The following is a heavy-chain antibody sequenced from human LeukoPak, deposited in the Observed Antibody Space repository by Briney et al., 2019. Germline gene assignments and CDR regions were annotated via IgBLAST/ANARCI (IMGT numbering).Heavy chain of an antibody. CDR2: VYDSGSA. CDR1: VGSISSYY. J-gene: IGHJ4*02. CDR3: ARDYRGFTPGWFDD. Sequence: SETLSLTCTVSVGSISSYYWSWLRQSPGKGLEWIACVYDSGSANYNPSLRRRVTISMDTSRNQFFLKLSSVTAADTAVYFCARDYRGFTPGWFDDWGQGTLVTVSS. D-gene: IGHD3-16*02. V-gene: IGHV4-59*01.